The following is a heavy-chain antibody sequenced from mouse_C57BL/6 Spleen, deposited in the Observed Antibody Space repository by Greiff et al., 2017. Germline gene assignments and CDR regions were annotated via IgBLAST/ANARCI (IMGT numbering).Heavy chain of an antibody. D-gene: IGHD4-1*01. CDR2: IYPGNSDT. J-gene: IGHJ1*03. CDR1: GYTFTSYW. V-gene: IGHV1-5*01. Sequence: VQLKQSGTVLARPGASVKMSCKTSGYTFTSYWMHWVKQRPGQGLEWIGAIYPGNSDTSYNQKFKGKAKLTAVTHASTAYMELSSLTNEDSAVYYCTRRGWDGGYFDVWGTGTTVTVSS. CDR3: TRRGWDGGYFDV.